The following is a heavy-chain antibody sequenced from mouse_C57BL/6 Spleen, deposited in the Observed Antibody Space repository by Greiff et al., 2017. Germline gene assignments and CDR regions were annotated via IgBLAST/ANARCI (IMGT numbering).Heavy chain of an antibody. D-gene: IGHD3-1*01. J-gene: IGHJ2*01. CDR3: ARPRRGYFDY. Sequence: EVKLVESGGGLVQPGGSLSLSCAASGFTFTDYYMSWVRQPPGKALEWLGFIRNKANGYTTEYSASVKGRFTISRDNSQSILYLQMNALRAEDSATYYCARPRRGYFDYWGQGTTLTVSS. CDR1: GFTFTDYY. V-gene: IGHV7-3*01. CDR2: IRNKANGYTT.